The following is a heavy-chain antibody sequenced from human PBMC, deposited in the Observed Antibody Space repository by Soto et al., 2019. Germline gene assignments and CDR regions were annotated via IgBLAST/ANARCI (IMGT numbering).Heavy chain of an antibody. J-gene: IGHJ5*02. CDR3: ARDLVPAAKVGWFDP. D-gene: IGHD2-2*01. Sequence: SETLSLTCAVSGGSISSSNWWSWVRQPPGKGLEWIGEIYHSGSTNYNPSLKSRVTISVDKSKNQFSLKLSSVTAADTAVYYCARDLVPAAKVGWFDPWGQGTLVTVSS. V-gene: IGHV4-4*02. CDR2: IYHSGST. CDR1: GGSISSSNW.